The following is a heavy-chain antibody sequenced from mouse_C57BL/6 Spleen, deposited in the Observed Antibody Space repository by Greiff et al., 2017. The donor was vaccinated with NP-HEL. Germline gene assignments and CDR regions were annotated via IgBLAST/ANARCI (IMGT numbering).Heavy chain of an antibody. V-gene: IGHV1-59*01. Sequence: QVQLQQPGAELVRPGTSVKLSCKASGYTFTSYWMHWVKQRPGQGLEWIGVIDPSDSYTNYNQKFKGKATLTVDTSSSTAYMQLSSLTSEDSAVYYCARGRDDYYFDYWGQGTTLTVSS. D-gene: IGHD2-4*01. J-gene: IGHJ2*01. CDR2: IDPSDSYT. CDR1: GYTFTSYW. CDR3: ARGRDDYYFDY.